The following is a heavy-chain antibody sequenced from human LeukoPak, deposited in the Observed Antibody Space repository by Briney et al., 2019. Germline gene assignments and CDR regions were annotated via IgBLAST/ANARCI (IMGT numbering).Heavy chain of an antibody. D-gene: IGHD6-19*01. J-gene: IGHJ4*02. V-gene: IGHV3-74*01. CDR2: INSDGSST. CDR3: ARSPYSSGKGDYFDY. CDR1: GFTFSSYW. Sequence: PGGSLRLSCAASGFTFSSYWMHWVRQAPGKGLVWVSRINSDGSSTSYADSVKGRFTISRDNAKNTLYLQMNSLRAEDTAVYYCARSPYSSGKGDYFDYWGQGTLVTVSS.